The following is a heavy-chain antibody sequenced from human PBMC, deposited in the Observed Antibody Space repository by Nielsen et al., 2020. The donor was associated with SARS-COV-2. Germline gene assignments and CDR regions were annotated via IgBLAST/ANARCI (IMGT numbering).Heavy chain of an antibody. Sequence: ASVKVSCKASGYTFTNYGISWVRQAPGQGLEWMGWISGYNGDTNYAQKFQGRVTMTTDTSTSTAYMELRSLRSDDTAVYYCARPITNNYYYYYNMDVWGKGTTVTVSS. V-gene: IGHV1-18*04. J-gene: IGHJ6*03. CDR1: GYTFTNYG. CDR2: ISGYNGDT. D-gene: IGHD1/OR15-1a*01. CDR3: ARPITNNYYYYYNMDV.